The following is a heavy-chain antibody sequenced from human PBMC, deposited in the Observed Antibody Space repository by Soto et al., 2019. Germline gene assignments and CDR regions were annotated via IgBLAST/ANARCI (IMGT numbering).Heavy chain of an antibody. CDR3: AKLEGRVRITIFGVVSF. D-gene: IGHD3-3*01. V-gene: IGHV3-23*01. J-gene: IGHJ4*02. CDR1: GFTFSSYA. Sequence: PGGSLRLSCAASGFTFSSYAMSWVRQAPGKGLEWVSAISGSGGSTYYADSVKGRFTISRDNSKNTLYLQMNSLRAEDTAVYYCAKLEGRVRITIFGVVSFWGQGTLVTVSS. CDR2: ISGSGGST.